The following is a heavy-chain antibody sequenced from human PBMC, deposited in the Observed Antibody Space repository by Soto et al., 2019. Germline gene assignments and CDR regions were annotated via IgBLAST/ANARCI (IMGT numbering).Heavy chain of an antibody. Sequence: SETLSLTCTVSGGSISSYYWSWIRQPPGKGLEWIGYIYYSGSTNYNPSLKSRVTISVDTSKNQFSLKLSSVTAADTAVYYCARRTGVCYTKRMKCYYYYYMDVWGKGTTVTVSS. CDR3: ARRTGVCYTKRMKCYYYYYMDV. CDR1: GGSISSYY. J-gene: IGHJ6*03. D-gene: IGHD2-8*01. CDR2: IYYSGST. V-gene: IGHV4-59*01.